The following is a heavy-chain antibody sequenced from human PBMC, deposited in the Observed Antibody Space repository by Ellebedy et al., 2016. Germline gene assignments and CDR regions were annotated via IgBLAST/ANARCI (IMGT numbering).Heavy chain of an antibody. CDR1: GYTFTSYD. CDR3: ARRAPGGNWFDP. CDR2: MNPNSGNT. D-gene: IGHD3-10*01. Sequence: ASVKVSXXASGYTFTSYDINWVRQATGQGLEWMGWMNPNSGNTGYAQKFQGRVTMTRNTSISTAYMELSSLRSEDTAVYYCARRAPGGNWFDPWGQGTLVTVSS. V-gene: IGHV1-8*01. J-gene: IGHJ5*02.